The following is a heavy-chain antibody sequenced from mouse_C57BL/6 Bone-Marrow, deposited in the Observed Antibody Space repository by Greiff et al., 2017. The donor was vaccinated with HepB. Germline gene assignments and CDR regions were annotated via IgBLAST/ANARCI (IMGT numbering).Heavy chain of an antibody. J-gene: IGHJ4*01. Sequence: DVKLQESGPGLVKPSQSLSLTCSVPGYSITSGYYWNWIRQFPGNKLEWMGYISYDGSNNYNPSLKNRISITRDTSKNQFFLKLNSVTTEDTATYYCAELRWDYWGQGTSVTVSS. D-gene: IGHD1-1*01. CDR2: ISYDGSN. CDR3: AELRWDY. CDR1: GYSITSGYY. V-gene: IGHV3-6*01.